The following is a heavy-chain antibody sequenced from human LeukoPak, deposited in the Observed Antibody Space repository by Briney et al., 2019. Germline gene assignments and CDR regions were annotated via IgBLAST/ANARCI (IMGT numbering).Heavy chain of an antibody. CDR1: GFTFSKYS. CDR2: MRYNGGNG. V-gene: IGHV3-30*02. J-gene: IGHJ5*02. D-gene: IGHD6-13*01. CDR3: AKDREEQLVRGWFDP. Sequence: QTGGSLRLSCAASGFTFSKYSMHWVRQAPGKGLEWVAFMRYNGGNGYYADSVKGRFTISRDNLKSMLYLQMNSLRTDDTGLCFCAKDREEQLVRGWFDPWGQGTLVTVSS.